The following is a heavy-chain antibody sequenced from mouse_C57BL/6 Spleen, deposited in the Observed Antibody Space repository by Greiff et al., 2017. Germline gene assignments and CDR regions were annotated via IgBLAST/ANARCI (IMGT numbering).Heavy chain of an antibody. CDR3: ARGHYYGSSFDY. V-gene: IGHV1-55*01. D-gene: IGHD1-1*01. J-gene: IGHJ2*01. CDR1: GYTFTSYW. Sequence: QVQLQQPGAELVKPGASVKMSCKASGYTFTSYWITCVKQRPGQGLEWIGDIYPGSGSTNYNEKFKSKATLTVDTSSSTAYMQLSSLTSEDSAVYYCARGHYYGSSFDYWGQGTTLTVAS. CDR2: IYPGSGST.